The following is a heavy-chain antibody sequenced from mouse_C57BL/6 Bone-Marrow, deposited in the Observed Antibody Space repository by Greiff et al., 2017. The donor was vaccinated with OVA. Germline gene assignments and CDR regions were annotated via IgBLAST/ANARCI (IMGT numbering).Heavy chain of an antibody. D-gene: IGHD1-1*01. V-gene: IGHV5-4*01. CDR2: ISDGGSYT. CDR3: AREGYYGSYWYFDV. J-gene: IGHJ1*03. Sequence: DVKLVESGGGLVKPGGSLKLSCAASGFTFSSYAMSWVRQTPEKRLEWVATISDGGSYTYYPDNVKGRFTISRDNAKNNLYLQMSHLKSEDTAMYYCAREGYYGSYWYFDVWGTGTTVTVSS. CDR1: GFTFSSYA.